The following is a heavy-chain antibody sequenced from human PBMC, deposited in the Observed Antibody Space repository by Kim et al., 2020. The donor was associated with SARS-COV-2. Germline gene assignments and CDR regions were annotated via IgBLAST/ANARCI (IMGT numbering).Heavy chain of an antibody. Sequence: ASVKVSCKASGYTFTSYAMHWVRQAPGQRLEWMGWINAGNGNTKYSQKFQGRVTITRDTSASTAYMELSSLRSEDTAVYYCARFSRGSGSYHPIDYWGQGTLVTVSS. CDR3: ARFSRGSGSYHPIDY. CDR2: INAGNGNT. D-gene: IGHD3-10*01. V-gene: IGHV1-3*01. CDR1: GYTFTSYA. J-gene: IGHJ4*02.